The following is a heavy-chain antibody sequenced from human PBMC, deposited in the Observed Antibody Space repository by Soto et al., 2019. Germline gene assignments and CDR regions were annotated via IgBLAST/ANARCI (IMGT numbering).Heavy chain of an antibody. CDR1: GFTFSGYW. J-gene: IGHJ4*02. V-gene: IGHV3-7*01. D-gene: IGHD3-9*01. Sequence: EVQLVESGGDLVQPGGSLSLSCAASGFTFSGYWMAWVRQALGKGLEWVANIKQDGSVKYYVDSLKGRFTISRDNAKNSLYLQMDSLRAEDTAVYFCATESYYHWQYWGQGTLVTVSS. CDR2: IKQDGSVK. CDR3: ATESYYHWQY.